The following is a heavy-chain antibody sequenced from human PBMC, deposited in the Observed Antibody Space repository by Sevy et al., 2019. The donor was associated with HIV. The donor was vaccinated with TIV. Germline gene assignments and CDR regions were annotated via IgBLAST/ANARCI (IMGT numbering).Heavy chain of an antibody. J-gene: IGHJ4*02. D-gene: IGHD3-22*01. V-gene: IGHV1-24*01. CDR3: ATAKDYYDSSGSPFDY. CDR2: FEPEDDET. Sequence: ASVKVSCKVSGYTLSQLSMHWVRQAPGKGLEWMGSFEPEDDETIYTQKFQGRVTMTADRSTDTAYMELSSLRSEDTAVYYCATAKDYYDSSGSPFDYWGQGTLVTVSS. CDR1: GYTLSQLS.